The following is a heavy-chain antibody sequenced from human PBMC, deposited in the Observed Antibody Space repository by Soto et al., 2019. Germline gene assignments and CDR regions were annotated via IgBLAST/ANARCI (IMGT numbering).Heavy chain of an antibody. CDR1: GFTFSSYW. Sequence: GGSLRLSCAASGFTFSSYWMHWVRQAPGKGLVWVSRINSDGSSTSYADSVKGRFTISRDNAKNTLYLQMNSLRAEDTAVYYCARGYCSGGSCYVHAFDIWGQGTMVTVSS. CDR2: INSDGSST. V-gene: IGHV3-74*01. D-gene: IGHD2-15*01. CDR3: ARGYCSGGSCYVHAFDI. J-gene: IGHJ3*02.